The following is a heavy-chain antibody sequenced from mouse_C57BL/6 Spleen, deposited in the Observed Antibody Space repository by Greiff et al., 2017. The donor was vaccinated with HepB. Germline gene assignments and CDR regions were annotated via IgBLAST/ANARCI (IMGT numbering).Heavy chain of an antibody. CDR2: IDPSDSET. V-gene: IGHV1-52*01. J-gene: IGHJ2*01. CDR1: GYTFTSYW. D-gene: IGHD2-3*01. CDR3: ARGRSYDGYFYFDY. Sequence: QVQLQQPGAELVRPGSSVKLSCKASGYTFTSYWMHWVKQRPIQGLEWIGNIDPSDSETHYNQKFKDKATLTVDKSSSTAYMQLSSLTSEDSAVYYCARGRSYDGYFYFDYWGQGTTLTVSS.